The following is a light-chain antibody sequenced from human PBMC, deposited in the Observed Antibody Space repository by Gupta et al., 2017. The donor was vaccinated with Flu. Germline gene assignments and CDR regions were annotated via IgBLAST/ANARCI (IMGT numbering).Light chain of an antibody. CDR3: QQYGSSPET. CDR2: GSY. J-gene: IGKJ1*01. Sequence: SVLTQSPGTVSLSLGERATLSCRASQSVSNSYLACYQQKTGEATRLLFYGSYRRATGTPGRCSGSGSGTDFTLTISRLEPEDFAVYYCQQYGSSPETFGQGTKVEIK. CDR1: QSVSNSY. V-gene: IGKV3-20*01.